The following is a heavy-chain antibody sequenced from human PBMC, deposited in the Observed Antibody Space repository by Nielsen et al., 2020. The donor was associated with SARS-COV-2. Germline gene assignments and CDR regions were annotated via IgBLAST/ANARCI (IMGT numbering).Heavy chain of an antibody. D-gene: IGHD3-22*01. Sequence: SGPTLVKPTQTLTLTCTFSGFSLSTSGMCVSWIRQPPGKALEWLALIYWDDDKRYSPSLKSRLTITKDTSKNQVVLTMTNMDPVDTATYYCAHWLLHFDYWGQGTLVTVSS. V-gene: IGHV2-5*08. CDR2: IYWDDDK. CDR3: AHWLLHFDY. CDR1: GFSLSTSGMC. J-gene: IGHJ4*02.